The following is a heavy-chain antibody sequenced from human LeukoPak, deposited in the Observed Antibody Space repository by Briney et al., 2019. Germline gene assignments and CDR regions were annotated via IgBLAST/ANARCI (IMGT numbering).Heavy chain of an antibody. V-gene: IGHV3-21*01. J-gene: IGHJ3*02. CDR1: GFTFSSYS. CDR3: ARDREWDPGAFDI. D-gene: IGHD1-26*01. Sequence: GGSLRLSCAASGFTFSSYSMNWVRQAPGKGLEWVSSISSSSSYIYYADSVKGRFTISRDNAKNSLYLQMNSLRAEDTAVYYCARDREWDPGAFDIWGQGTMVTVSS. CDR2: ISSSSSYI.